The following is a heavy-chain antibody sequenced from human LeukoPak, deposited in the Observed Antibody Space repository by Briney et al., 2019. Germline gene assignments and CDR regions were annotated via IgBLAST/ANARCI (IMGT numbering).Heavy chain of an antibody. CDR3: ARHGSAGHYYYYMDV. V-gene: IGHV4-38-2*01. D-gene: IGHD5-24*01. J-gene: IGHJ6*03. Sequence: KPSETLSLPRAVSGYSHRKRYYRGWTRPPPRKGLEGIGNIFQSGSTFYNPSLKGRVTISVDTSKNQFTLKLSSVTAADTAVYYCARHGSAGHYYYYMDVWGKGTTVTVSS. CDR1: GYSHRKRYY. CDR2: IFQSGST.